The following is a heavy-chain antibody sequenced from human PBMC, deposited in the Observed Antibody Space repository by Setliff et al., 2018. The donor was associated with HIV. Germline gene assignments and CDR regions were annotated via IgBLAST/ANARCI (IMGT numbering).Heavy chain of an antibody. CDR3: ASSVDNYGDNRWFDP. V-gene: IGHV1-18*01. D-gene: IGHD4-17*01. J-gene: IGHJ5*02. CDR2: ISAYNGNT. CDR1: GYTFTSYG. Sequence: ASVKVSCKASGYTFTSYGISWVRQAPGQGLEWMGWISAYNGNTNYAQNFQGRVTMTTDTSTSTVCMELRSLRSDDTAVYYCASSVDNYGDNRWFDPWGQGTLVTVSS.